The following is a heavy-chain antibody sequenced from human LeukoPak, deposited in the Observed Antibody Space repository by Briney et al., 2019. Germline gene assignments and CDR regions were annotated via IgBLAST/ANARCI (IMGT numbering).Heavy chain of an antibody. D-gene: IGHD6-6*01. CDR1: GGSITVYY. CDR2: ISYSGSN. CDR3: ARGGSRSYTSSTLDY. V-gene: IGHV4-59*12. J-gene: IGHJ4*02. Sequence: SETLSLTCSVSGGSITVYYWNWIRQSPGKGLEWIGSISYSGSNNYNPSLKRRVTISIDTSKNRFSLKVSSVIAVDTAMYYCARGGSRSYTSSTLDYWGQGTLVTVSS.